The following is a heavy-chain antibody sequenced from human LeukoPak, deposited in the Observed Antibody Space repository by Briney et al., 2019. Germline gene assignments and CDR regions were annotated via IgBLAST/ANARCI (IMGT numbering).Heavy chain of an antibody. CDR2: IIPIFGTA. CDR3: ARDRYYDSSGYARFDY. D-gene: IGHD3-22*01. V-gene: IGHV1-69*13. CDR1: GGTFTSYA. J-gene: IGHJ4*02. Sequence: SVKVSCKASGGTFTSYAISWVRQAPGQGLEWMGGIIPIFGTANYAQKFQGRVTITADESTSTAYMELSSLRSEDTAVYYCARDRYYDSSGYARFDYWGQGTLVTVSS.